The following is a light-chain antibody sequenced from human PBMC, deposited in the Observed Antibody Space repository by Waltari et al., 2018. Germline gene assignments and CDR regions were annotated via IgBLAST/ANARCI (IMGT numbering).Light chain of an antibody. Sequence: SYELTQPPSVSVSPGQTDRISCSGDALPKHYAYWYQQKPGQAPVLLIYKDTERPSGIPERFSGSSSGTTVTLTISGVQAEDEADYYCQSADSSGTYVVFGGGTMLTVL. CDR2: KDT. J-gene: IGLJ2*01. CDR3: QSADSSGTYVV. CDR1: ALPKHY. V-gene: IGLV3-25*03.